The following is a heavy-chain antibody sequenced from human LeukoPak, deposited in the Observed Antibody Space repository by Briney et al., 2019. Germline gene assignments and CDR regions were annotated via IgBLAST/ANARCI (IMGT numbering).Heavy chain of an antibody. D-gene: IGHD2-15*01. CDR1: GFTFSYYA. Sequence: GGSLRLSCAASGFTFSYYAMHWVRQAPGKGLEWVSYISSSGSTIYYADSVKGRFTISRDNAKNSLYLQMNSLRAEDTAVYYCARAVPPTRLGVVVAATGDYWGQGTLVTVSS. V-gene: IGHV3-48*04. CDR3: ARAVPPTRLGVVVAATGDY. CDR2: ISSSGSTI. J-gene: IGHJ4*02.